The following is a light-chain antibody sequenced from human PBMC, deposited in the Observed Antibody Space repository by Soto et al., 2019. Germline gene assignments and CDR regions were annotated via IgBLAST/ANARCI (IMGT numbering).Light chain of an antibody. CDR1: QSLVHSDGNTY. CDR2: KIS. J-gene: IGKJ4*01. Sequence: IVITQTPLSSPVTLGQPASIACSSSQSLVHSDGNTYLSWLQQRPGQPPRLLIYKISNRYSGVPDRFSGSGADTDFTLKISRVEGEDVATYYCMQATHLITFGGGTKVDIK. CDR3: MQATHLIT. V-gene: IGKV2-24*01.